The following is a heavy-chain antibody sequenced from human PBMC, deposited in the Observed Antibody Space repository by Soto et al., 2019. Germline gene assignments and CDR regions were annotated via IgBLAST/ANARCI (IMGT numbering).Heavy chain of an antibody. V-gene: IGHV4-59*01. CDR1: GGSISSYY. D-gene: IGHD2-15*01. CDR2: IYYSGST. Sequence: SETLSLTCTVSGGSISSYYWSWIRQPPGKGLEWIGYIYYSGSTNYNPSLKSRVTISVDTSKNQFSLKLSSVTTADTAVYYCARAYCSGGSCLFDYWGQGTLVTVSS. J-gene: IGHJ4*02. CDR3: ARAYCSGGSCLFDY.